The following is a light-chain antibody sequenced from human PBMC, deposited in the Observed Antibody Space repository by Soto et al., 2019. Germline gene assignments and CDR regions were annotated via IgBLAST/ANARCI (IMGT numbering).Light chain of an antibody. CDR2: STN. V-gene: IGLV8-61*01. CDR3: VVDLGSGMV. J-gene: IGLJ2*01. CDR1: SGSVSTGYY. Sequence: QTVVTQEPSFSVSPGGTVTLTCGLSSGSVSTGYYPSWYQQTPGQAPRTLIYSTNTRSSGVTDLYAGSIPGNKAALTISGAQADDESDYSCVVDLGSGMVFGGGTKVTVL.